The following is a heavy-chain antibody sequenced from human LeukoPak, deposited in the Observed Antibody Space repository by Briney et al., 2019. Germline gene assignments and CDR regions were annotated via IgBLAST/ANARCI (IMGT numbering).Heavy chain of an antibody. CDR3: AKDRRIQLWLDY. V-gene: IGHV3-30-3*01. CDR1: GFTFSSYA. J-gene: IGHJ4*02. D-gene: IGHD5-18*01. Sequence: PGRSLRLSCAASGFTFSSYAMHWVRQAPGKGLEWVAVISYDGSNKYYADSVKGRFTISRDNSKNTLYLQMNSLRAEDTAVYYCAKDRRIQLWLDYWGQGTLVTVSS. CDR2: ISYDGSNK.